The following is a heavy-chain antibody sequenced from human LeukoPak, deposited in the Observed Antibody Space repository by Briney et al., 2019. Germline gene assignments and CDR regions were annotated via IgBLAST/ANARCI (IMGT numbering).Heavy chain of an antibody. J-gene: IGHJ5*02. CDR1: GYTFTSYY. V-gene: IGHV1-2*02. D-gene: IGHD3-10*01. CDR2: INPNSGGT. CDR3: ARGRELWFGELDWFDP. Sequence: GASVKVSCKASGYTFTSYYMHWVRQAPGQGLEWMGWINPNSGGTNYAQKFQGRVTMTRDTSISTAYMELSRLRSDDTAVYYCARGRELWFGELDWFDPWGQGTLVTVSS.